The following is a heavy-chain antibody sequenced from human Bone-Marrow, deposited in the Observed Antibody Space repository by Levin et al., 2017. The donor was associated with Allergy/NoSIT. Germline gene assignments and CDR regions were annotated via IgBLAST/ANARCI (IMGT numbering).Heavy chain of an antibody. D-gene: IGHD1-7*01. V-gene: IGHV4-59*01. CDR2: IYYSGST. CDR3: ARGGTGTTSYYYGMDV. CDR1: GGSISSYY. J-gene: IGHJ6*02. Sequence: NPGGSLRLSCTVSGGSISSYYWSWIRQPPGKGLEWIGYIYYSGSTNYNPSLKSRVTISVDTSKNQFSLKLSSVTAADTAVYYCARGGTGTTSYYYGMDVWGQGTTVTVSS.